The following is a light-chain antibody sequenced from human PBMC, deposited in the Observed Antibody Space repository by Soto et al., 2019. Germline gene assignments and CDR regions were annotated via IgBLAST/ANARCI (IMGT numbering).Light chain of an antibody. CDR2: GAS. Sequence: EIVVTQSPGTLSVSPGERATISCRASQSVSSNLAWYQQKPGQAPRLLIYGASTRATGIPARFSGSGSGTEFTLPISGLQSEDFAVYYCQQYNNWPLTFGGGTKVEIK. V-gene: IGKV3-15*01. CDR3: QQYNNWPLT. CDR1: QSVSSN. J-gene: IGKJ4*01.